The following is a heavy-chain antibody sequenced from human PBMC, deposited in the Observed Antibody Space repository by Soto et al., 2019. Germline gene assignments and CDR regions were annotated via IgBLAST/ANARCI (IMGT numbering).Heavy chain of an antibody. D-gene: IGHD2-2*02. V-gene: IGHV5-10-1*01. CDR2: IDPSDSYT. CDR3: ARLXVVPAAIHYYYYYGMDV. J-gene: IGHJ6*02. CDR1: GYSFTIYW. Sequence: GESLKISCKGSGYSFTIYWISWVRQMPGKGLEWMGRIDPSDSYTNYSPSFQGHVTISADKSISTAYLQWSSLKASDTAMYYCARLXVVPAAIHYYYYYGMDVWGQGTTVTVSS.